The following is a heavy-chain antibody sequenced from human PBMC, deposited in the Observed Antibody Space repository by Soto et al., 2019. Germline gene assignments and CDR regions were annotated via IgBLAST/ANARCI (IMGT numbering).Heavy chain of an antibody. D-gene: IGHD7-27*01. Sequence: GASVNVACKASGYTFTSYGISWVRQAPGQGLEWMGWISAYNGNTNYAQKLQGRVTMTTDTSTSTAYMELRSLRSDDTAVYYCARRELTGEYNWFDPWGQGTLVTVSS. J-gene: IGHJ5*02. CDR2: ISAYNGNT. CDR3: ARRELTGEYNWFDP. V-gene: IGHV1-18*01. CDR1: GYTFTSYG.